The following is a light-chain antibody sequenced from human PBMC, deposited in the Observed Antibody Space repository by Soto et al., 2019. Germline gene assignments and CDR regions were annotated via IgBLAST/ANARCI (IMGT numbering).Light chain of an antibody. CDR1: QGIRSD. Sequence: DIQMTQSPSSLSASVGDRVTITCRASQGIRSDLVWYQQKTGKAPKRLIYAASSLQSGVPSRFSGTGSGTEFTLTINSLQPEDFATYYCLQHNSLPLTFGQGTQLEIK. CDR3: LQHNSLPLT. V-gene: IGKV1-17*01. J-gene: IGKJ2*01. CDR2: AAS.